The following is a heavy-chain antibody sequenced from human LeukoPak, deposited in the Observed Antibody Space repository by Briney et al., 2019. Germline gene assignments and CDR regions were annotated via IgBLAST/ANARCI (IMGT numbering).Heavy chain of an antibody. CDR3: ARGPKFWYPLLNWFDP. D-gene: IGHD6-13*01. J-gene: IGHJ5*02. CDR2: INHSGST. Sequence: SETLSLTCAVYRGSFSGYYWSWIRQPPGKGLERIGEINHSGSTNYSPPLPSRATILVDTYKNQFSLKLNYVTAGGAAGYFFARGPKFWYPLLNWFDPWGQGTLVTVSS. V-gene: IGHV4-34*01. CDR1: RGSFSGYY.